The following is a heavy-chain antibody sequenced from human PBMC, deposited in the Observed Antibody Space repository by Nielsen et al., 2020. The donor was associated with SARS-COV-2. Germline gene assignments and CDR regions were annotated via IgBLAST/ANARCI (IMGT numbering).Heavy chain of an antibody. CDR2: ISSSSSYT. D-gene: IGHD2-8*01. J-gene: IGHJ4*02. Sequence: GESLKISCAASGFTFSSYSMNWVRQAPGKGLEWVSSISSSSSYTYYADSVKGRFTISRDNAKNSLYLQMNSLRAEDTAAYYCARDSRMCTDYWGQGTLVTVSS. V-gene: IGHV3-21*01. CDR3: ARDSRMCTDY. CDR1: GFTFSSYS.